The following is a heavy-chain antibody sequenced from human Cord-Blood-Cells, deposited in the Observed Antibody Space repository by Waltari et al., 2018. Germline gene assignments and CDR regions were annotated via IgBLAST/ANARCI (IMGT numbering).Heavy chain of an antibody. J-gene: IGHJ3*02. CDR2: INPNSGGT. Sequence: QVQLVQSGAEVKKSGASVKVSCKASGYTFTGYYMHWVRQALAQGLEWMGWINPNSGGTNYAQKFLGWVTMTRDTSISTAYMELSRLRSDDTAVYYCARGHIAAAGHDAFDIWGQGTMVTVSS. D-gene: IGHD6-13*01. CDR3: ARGHIAAAGHDAFDI. CDR1: GYTFTGYY. V-gene: IGHV1-2*04.